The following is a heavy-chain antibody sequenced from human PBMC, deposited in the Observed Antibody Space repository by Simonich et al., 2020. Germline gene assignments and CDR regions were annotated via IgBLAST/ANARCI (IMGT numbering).Heavy chain of an antibody. CDR2: KKQDGSEK. Sequence: EVQLVESGGGLVQPGGSLRLSCAASGFTFSSYWMSWVRQAPGKGLEWGANKKQDGSEKYYVDSVKGRVTIPRDNAKNSLYLQMNSLRAEDTAVYYCARDREVYGSGSYYNYWGHGTLVTVSS. CDR1: GFTFSSYW. V-gene: IGHV3-7*01. J-gene: IGHJ4*01. CDR3: ARDREVYGSGSYYNY. D-gene: IGHD3-10*01.